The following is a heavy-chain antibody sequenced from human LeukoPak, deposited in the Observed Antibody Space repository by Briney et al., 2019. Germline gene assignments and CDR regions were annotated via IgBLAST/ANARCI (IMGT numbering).Heavy chain of an antibody. Sequence: VASVKVSCKASGGTFSSYAISWVRQAHGQGLEWMGGIIPIFGTANYAQKFQGRVTITTDESTSTAYMELSSLRSEDTAVYYCARDSGTTRAFDIWGQGTMVTVSS. J-gene: IGHJ3*02. CDR3: ARDSGTTRAFDI. CDR1: GGTFSSYA. V-gene: IGHV1-69*05. CDR2: IIPIFGTA. D-gene: IGHD1-1*01.